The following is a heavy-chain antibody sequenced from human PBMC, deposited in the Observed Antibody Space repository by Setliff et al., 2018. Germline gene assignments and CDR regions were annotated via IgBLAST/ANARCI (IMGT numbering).Heavy chain of an antibody. V-gene: IGHV1-69*10. CDR1: GGTFSSYA. J-gene: IGHJ4*02. CDR3: ASFRDGDSSGYSAITDY. Sequence: SVKVSCKASGGTFSSYAISWVRQAPGQGLEWMGGIIPILGIANYAQKFQGRVTITADESTSTAYMELSGLRSEYTAVYYCASFRDGDSSGYSAITDYWGQGTLVTVSS. D-gene: IGHD3-22*01. CDR2: IIPILGIA.